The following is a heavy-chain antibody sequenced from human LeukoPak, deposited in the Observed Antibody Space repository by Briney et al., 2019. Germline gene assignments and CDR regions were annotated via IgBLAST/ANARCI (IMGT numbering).Heavy chain of an antibody. CDR3: AELGITMIGGV. D-gene: IGHD3-10*02. CDR2: ISSSGSTI. CDR1: GFSFDDYA. Sequence: AGGSLRLSCAASGFSFDDYAMHWVRQAPGKGLEWVSYISSSGSTIYYADSVKGRFTISRDNAKNSLYLQMNSLRAEDTAVYYCAELGITMIGGVWGKGTTVTISS. J-gene: IGHJ6*04. V-gene: IGHV3-48*03.